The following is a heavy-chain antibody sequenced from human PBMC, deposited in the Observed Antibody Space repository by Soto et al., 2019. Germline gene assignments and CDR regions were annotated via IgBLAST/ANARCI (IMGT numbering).Heavy chain of an antibody. CDR3: ARDGVGQRYYDILTGYYPDY. V-gene: IGHV1-46*01. D-gene: IGHD3-9*01. CDR1: GYTFTSYG. Sequence: ASVKVSCKASGYTFTSYGISWVRQAPGQGLEWMGIINPSGGSTSYAQKFQGRVTMTRDTSTSTVYMELSSLRSEDTAVYYCARDGVGQRYYDILTGYYPDYWGQGTLVTVSS. J-gene: IGHJ4*02. CDR2: INPSGGST.